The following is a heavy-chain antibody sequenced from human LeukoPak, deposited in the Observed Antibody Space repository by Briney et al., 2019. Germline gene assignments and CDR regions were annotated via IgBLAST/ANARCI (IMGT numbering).Heavy chain of an antibody. Sequence: SVKVSCKASGGTFSSYAISWVRQAPGQGLEWMGGIIPIFGTANYAQKFQGRVTITTDESTSTAYMELGSLRSEDTAVYYCARAGDSGYDYYYYYMDVWGKGTTVTVSS. CDR3: ARAGDSGYDYYYYYMDV. D-gene: IGHD5-12*01. J-gene: IGHJ6*03. V-gene: IGHV1-69*05. CDR1: GGTFSSYA. CDR2: IIPIFGTA.